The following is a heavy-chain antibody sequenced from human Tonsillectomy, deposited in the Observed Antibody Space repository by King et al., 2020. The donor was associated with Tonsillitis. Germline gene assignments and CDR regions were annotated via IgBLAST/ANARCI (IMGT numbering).Heavy chain of an antibody. CDR2: IKSKTDGGTT. CDR3: TTVGLDYYGSGEVGY. D-gene: IGHD3-10*01. J-gene: IGHJ4*02. V-gene: IGHV3-15*01. Sequence: VQLVESGGGLVKPGGSLRLSCAASGFTFSNAWMSWVRQAPGKGLEWVGRIKSKTDGGTTDYAAPVKGRFTISRDDSKNTLYLQMNSLQTEDPAVYYCTTVGLDYYGSGEVGYWGQGTLVTVSS. CDR1: GFTFSNAW.